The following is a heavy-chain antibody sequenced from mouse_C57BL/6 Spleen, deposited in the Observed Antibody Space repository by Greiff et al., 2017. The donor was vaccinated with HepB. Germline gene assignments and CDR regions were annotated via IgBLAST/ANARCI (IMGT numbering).Heavy chain of an antibody. Sequence: VQLKESGPELVKPGASVKMSCKASGYTFTDYNMHWVKQSHGKSLEWIGYINPNNGGTSYNQKFKGKATLTVNKSSSTAYMELRSLTSEDSAVYYCATYSPYWYFDVWGTGTTVTVSS. CDR3: ATYSPYWYFDV. V-gene: IGHV1-22*01. CDR2: INPNNGGT. CDR1: GYTFTDYN. D-gene: IGHD1-1*01. J-gene: IGHJ1*03.